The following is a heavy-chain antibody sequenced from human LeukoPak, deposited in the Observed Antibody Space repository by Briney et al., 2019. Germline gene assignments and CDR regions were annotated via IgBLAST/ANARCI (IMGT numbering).Heavy chain of an antibody. Sequence: ASVKVSCKASGYTFTSYAMHWVRQAPGQGLEWMGWINTNSGGTNYAQKFPGRVTMTRDTSISTAYMELSRLRSDDTAVYYCARDGAGIVGATRQYYYYYMDVWGKGTTVTVSS. CDR3: ARDGAGIVGATRQYYYYYMDV. CDR2: INTNSGGT. J-gene: IGHJ6*03. CDR1: GYTFTSYA. D-gene: IGHD1-26*01. V-gene: IGHV1-2*02.